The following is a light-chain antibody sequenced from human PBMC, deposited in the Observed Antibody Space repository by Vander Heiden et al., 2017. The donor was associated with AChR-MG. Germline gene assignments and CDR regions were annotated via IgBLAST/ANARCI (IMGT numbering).Light chain of an antibody. CDR1: QSYRSTY. CDR3: RQYGDSPPWT. V-gene: IGKV3-20*01. CDR2: GAA. J-gene: IGKJ1*01. Sequence: EIVLTQTPGTLSFSPGERDIISCRARQSYRSTYLSWYQQKPGEAPRLLIYGAASRATGSPDRISGSGSWTDFTLTISRREPEDFAVYYCRQYGDSPPWTFGHGTKVEIK.